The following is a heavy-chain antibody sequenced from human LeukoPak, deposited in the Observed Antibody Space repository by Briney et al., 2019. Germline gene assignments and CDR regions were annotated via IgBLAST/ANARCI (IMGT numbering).Heavy chain of an antibody. V-gene: IGHV3-74*01. CDR1: GFTFSSYW. D-gene: IGHD3-9*01. Sequence: GGSLRLSCAASGFTFSSYWMHWVRQGPGKGLVWVSHINSDGRSTSNADSVKGRFTISRDNSKNTLYLQMNSLRAEDTAVYYCAKDSQYYDILTGYSPSDYWGQGTLVTVSS. CDR2: INSDGRST. J-gene: IGHJ4*02. CDR3: AKDSQYYDILTGYSPSDY.